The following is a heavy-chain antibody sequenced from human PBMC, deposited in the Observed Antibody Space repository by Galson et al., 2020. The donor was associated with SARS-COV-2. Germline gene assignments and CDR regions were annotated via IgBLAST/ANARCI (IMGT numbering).Heavy chain of an antibody. Sequence: GESLKLPCSASGFIFSDYAMHWVRQAPRKGLEYVAALSSNGGTSFYRDSLNGRFTMSRDNSKNTFYLQMTSLTVEDTALYYCLAYSSTRETYWGQGTLVTVSS. CDR1: GFIFSDYA. V-gene: IGHV3-64D*09. D-gene: IGHD6-19*01. CDR3: LAYSSTRETY. J-gene: IGHJ4*02. CDR2: LSSNGGTS.